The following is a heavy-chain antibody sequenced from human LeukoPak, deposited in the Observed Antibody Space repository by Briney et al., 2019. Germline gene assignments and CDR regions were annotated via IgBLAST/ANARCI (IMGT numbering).Heavy chain of an antibody. CDR2: INPNSGGT. CDR1: GYTFTGYY. J-gene: IGHJ4*02. D-gene: IGHD3-22*01. Sequence: GASVKVSCKASGYTFTGYYMHWVRQAPGQGLEWMGWINPNSGGTNYAQKFQGRVTMTRDTSISTAYMELSRLRSDDTAVYYCARYKDYDSSGYYYYFDYWGQGTLVTVSS. CDR3: ARYKDYDSSGYYYYFDY. V-gene: IGHV1-2*02.